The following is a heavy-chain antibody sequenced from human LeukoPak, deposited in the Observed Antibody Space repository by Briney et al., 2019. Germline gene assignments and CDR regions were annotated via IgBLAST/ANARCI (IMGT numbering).Heavy chain of an antibody. D-gene: IGHD3-9*01. V-gene: IGHV4-38-2*02. Sequence: SETLSLTCSVSDYSISTDYYWGWIRQPPGKGLEWIGNCYHSGSTYYNPSLKSRVTISIDTSKTQVSLKLTSVTAADTAVYYCARSDWYLRGDAFHIWGQGTMVTVSS. J-gene: IGHJ3*02. CDR2: CYHSGST. CDR1: DYSISTDYY. CDR3: ARSDWYLRGDAFHI.